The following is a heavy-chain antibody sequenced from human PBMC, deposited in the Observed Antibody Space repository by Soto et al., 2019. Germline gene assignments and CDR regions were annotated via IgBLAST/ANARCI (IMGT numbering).Heavy chain of an antibody. V-gene: IGHV3-33*01. CDR1: GFTFSSYG. J-gene: IGHJ4*02. Sequence: QVQLVESGGGVVQPGRSLRLSCAASGFTFSSYGMHWVRQAPGKGLEWVAVIWYDGSNKYYADSVKGRFTISRDNSKNTQYLQMNSLRAEDTAVYYCAREGSSAIYFDYWGQGTLVTVSS. D-gene: IGHD6-19*01. CDR2: IWYDGSNK. CDR3: AREGSSAIYFDY.